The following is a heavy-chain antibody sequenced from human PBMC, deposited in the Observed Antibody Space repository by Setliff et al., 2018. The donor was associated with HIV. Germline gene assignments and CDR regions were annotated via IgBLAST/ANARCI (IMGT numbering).Heavy chain of an antibody. Sequence: SETLSLTCAVYGGSFPAYYWNWIRQPPGKGLEWIGEINYDGDTTYNPSLKSRVNMFIDTSKKQFSLKVASVTAAGTAVYYCVRQHGDYAFGSWGQGTLVTVSS. V-gene: IGHV4-34*01. J-gene: IGHJ5*01. CDR3: VRQHGDYAFGS. CDR1: GGSFPAYY. CDR2: INYDGDT. D-gene: IGHD4-17*01.